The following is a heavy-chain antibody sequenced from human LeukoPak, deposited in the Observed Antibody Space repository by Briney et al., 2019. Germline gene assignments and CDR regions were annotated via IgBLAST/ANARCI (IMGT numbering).Heavy chain of an antibody. CDR3: ARDKPFHVVVIATASAFDI. CDR2: INHSGST. J-gene: IGHJ3*02. Sequence: SETLSLTCAVYGGSFSGYYWSWIRQPPGKGLEWIGEINHSGSTNYNPSLKSRVTISVDTSKNQFSLKLSSVTAADTAVYYCARDKPFHVVVIATASAFDIWGQGTMVTVSS. D-gene: IGHD2-21*01. CDR1: GGSFSGYY. V-gene: IGHV4-34*01.